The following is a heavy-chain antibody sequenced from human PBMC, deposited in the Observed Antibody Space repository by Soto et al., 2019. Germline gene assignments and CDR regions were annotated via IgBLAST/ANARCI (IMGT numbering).Heavy chain of an antibody. Sequence: EVQLVESGGGLVQPGGSLKLSCAASGFTFRGSAIHWVRQASGKGLEWVGRIRNSVNNYATEYAASVKGRFTISRDDSKNTAYLQMNSLQSEDTAVYFCARPPRTGGSKSFDYWGQGNLVIVSS. CDR2: IRNSVNNYAT. CDR3: ARPPRTGGSKSFDY. CDR1: GFTFRGSA. V-gene: IGHV3-73*02. D-gene: IGHD6-13*01. J-gene: IGHJ4*02.